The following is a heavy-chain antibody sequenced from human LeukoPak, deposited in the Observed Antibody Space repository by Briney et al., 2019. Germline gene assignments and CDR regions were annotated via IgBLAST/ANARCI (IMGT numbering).Heavy chain of an antibody. V-gene: IGHV4-34*01. CDR1: GGSFSGYY. D-gene: IGHD4-17*01. J-gene: IGHJ6*02. CDR2: INHSGST. Sequence: SETLSLTCAVYGGSFSGYYWSWIRQPPGKGLEWIGEINHSGSTNYNPSLKSRVTISVDTSKNQFSLKLGSVTAADTAVYYCRWTVTPGMDVWGQGTTVTVSS. CDR3: RWTVTPGMDV.